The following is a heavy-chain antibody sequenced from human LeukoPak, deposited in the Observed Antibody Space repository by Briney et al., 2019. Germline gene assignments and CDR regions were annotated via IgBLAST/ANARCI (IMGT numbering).Heavy chain of an antibody. V-gene: IGHV4-30-4*08. J-gene: IGHJ3*02. Sequence: SQTLSLTCTVSGGSISSGDYYWSWIRQPPGKGLEWIGYIYYSGSTYYNPSLKIRVTISVDTSNNQFSLKLSSVTAADTAVYYCARGRITIETRAFDTWGQGTMVTVSS. D-gene: IGHD3-3*01. CDR1: GGSISSGDYY. CDR3: ARGRITIETRAFDT. CDR2: IYYSGST.